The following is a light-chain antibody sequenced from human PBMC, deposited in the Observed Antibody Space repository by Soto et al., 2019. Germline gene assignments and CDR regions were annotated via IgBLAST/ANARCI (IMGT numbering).Light chain of an antibody. CDR1: SNDVGSYDF. Sequence: QSALTQPASVSGSPGQSITISCTGTSNDVGSYDFVSWYQQHPDKAPRLMIYEVSNRPSGVSDRFSGSKSGNTAPLTISGLQAEDEDDYYCISFTNSHIYVFGTGTKVTVL. CDR3: ISFTNSHIYV. CDR2: EVS. V-gene: IGLV2-14*01. J-gene: IGLJ1*01.